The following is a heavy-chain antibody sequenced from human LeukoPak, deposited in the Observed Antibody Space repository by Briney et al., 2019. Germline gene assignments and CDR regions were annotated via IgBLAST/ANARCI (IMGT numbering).Heavy chain of an antibody. CDR2: ISYDGSNK. CDR1: GFTFSSYA. Sequence: PGGSLRLSCAASGFTFSSYAMHWARQAPGKGLEWVAVISYDGSNKYYADSVKGRFTISRDNSKNTLYLQMNSLRAEDTAVYYCARARWSGISNWFDPWGQGTLVTVSS. J-gene: IGHJ5*02. D-gene: IGHD1-26*01. CDR3: ARARWSGISNWFDP. V-gene: IGHV3-30-3*01.